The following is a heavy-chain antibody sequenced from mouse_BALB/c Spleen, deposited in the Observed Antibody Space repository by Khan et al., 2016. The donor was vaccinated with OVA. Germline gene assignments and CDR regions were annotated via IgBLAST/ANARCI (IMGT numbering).Heavy chain of an antibody. V-gene: IGHV3-6*02. Sequence: EVQLQESGPGLVKPSQSLSLTCSVTGYSITSGYYWNWIRQFPGNKLEWMGYISYDGSNNYNPSLKNRISITRDTSKNQFFLKLNSVTTEDTATYYCARGVAFYGSSYGYFDVWGAGTTVTVSS. J-gene: IGHJ1*01. D-gene: IGHD1-1*01. CDR2: ISYDGSN. CDR3: ARGVAFYGSSYGYFDV. CDR1: GYSITSGYY.